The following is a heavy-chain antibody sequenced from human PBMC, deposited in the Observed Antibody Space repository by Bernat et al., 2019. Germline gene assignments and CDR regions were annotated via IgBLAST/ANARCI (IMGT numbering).Heavy chain of an antibody. CDR2: INSDGSST. CDR1: GFTFSSHW. V-gene: IGHV3-74*01. Sequence: EVQLVESGGGLVQPGGSLRLSCAASGFTFSSHWMHWVRQAPGKGLVWVSRINSDGSSTSYADSVKGRFTISRDNAKNTLYLQMDSLRAEDTAVYYCAREPSTPGYYFDYRGQGTLVPVSS. D-gene: IGHD6-13*01. CDR3: AREPSTPGYYFDY. J-gene: IGHJ4*02.